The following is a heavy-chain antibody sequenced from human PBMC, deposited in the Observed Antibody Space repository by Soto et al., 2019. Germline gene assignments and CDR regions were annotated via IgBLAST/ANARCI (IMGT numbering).Heavy chain of an antibody. Sequence: GGSLRLSCTASGVTFSDYVMSWVRQAPGKGLEWVSGISASGGSSYDVDSVRGRFTISRDNSKNTLFLQMNSLTDEDTAVYYCAKGGDYWSGFSPDWGQGTLVTSPQ. D-gene: IGHD3-3*01. CDR1: GVTFSDYV. CDR3: AKGGDYWSGFSPD. J-gene: IGHJ4*02. V-gene: IGHV3-23*01. CDR2: ISASGGSS.